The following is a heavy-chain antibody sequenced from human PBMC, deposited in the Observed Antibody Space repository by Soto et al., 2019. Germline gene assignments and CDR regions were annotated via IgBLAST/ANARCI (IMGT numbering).Heavy chain of an antibody. CDR1: GDSVSSNSAA. CDR3: ARGAPPGGGAHYYYYGMDV. J-gene: IGHJ6*02. CDR2: TYYRSKWYN. D-gene: IGHD3-16*01. V-gene: IGHV6-1*01. Sequence: SQTLSLTCAISGDSVSSNSAAWNWIRQSPSRGLEWLGRTYYRSKWYNDYAVSVKSRITINPDTSKNQFSLQLNSVTPEDTAVYYCARGAPPGGGAHYYYYGMDVWGQGTTVTVSS.